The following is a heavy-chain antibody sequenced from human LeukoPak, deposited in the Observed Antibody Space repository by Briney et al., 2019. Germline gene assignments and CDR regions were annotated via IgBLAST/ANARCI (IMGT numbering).Heavy chain of an antibody. J-gene: IGHJ4*02. D-gene: IGHD5-18*01. Sequence: GGSLRLSCAASGFTLSSYAMSWVRQAPGKGLEWVSAISGSGGSTYYADSVKGRFTISRDNSKNTLYLQMNSLRAEDTAVYYCAKVDTAMGVFDYWGQGTLVTVSS. V-gene: IGHV3-23*01. CDR3: AKVDTAMGVFDY. CDR1: GFTLSSYA. CDR2: ISGSGGST.